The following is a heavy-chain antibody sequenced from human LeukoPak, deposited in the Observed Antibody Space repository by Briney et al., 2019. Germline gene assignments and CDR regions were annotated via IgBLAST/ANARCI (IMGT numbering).Heavy chain of an antibody. V-gene: IGHV3-23*01. CDR1: GFTFSSYA. CDR3: AKISGYAVTYYYMDV. D-gene: IGHD5-12*01. Sequence: GGSLRLSCAASGFTFSSYAMSWVRQAPGKGLEWVSAISGSGGSTYYADSVKGQFTISRDNSKNTLYLQMNSLRAEDTAVYYCAKISGYAVTYYYMDVRGKGTTVTVSS. J-gene: IGHJ6*03. CDR2: ISGSGGST.